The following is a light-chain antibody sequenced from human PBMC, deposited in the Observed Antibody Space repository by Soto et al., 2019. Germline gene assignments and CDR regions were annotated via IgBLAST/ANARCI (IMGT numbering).Light chain of an antibody. V-gene: IGLV2-14*01. Sequence: QSALTQPASVSGSAGQSITISCSGTMRDVGAYNLVSWYQQHPGTAPKLIIYEVRNRPSGISSRFSGSRSGNTASLTISGLQSGDEGDYYCSAYTARSPLVFGGGTKLTVL. CDR1: MRDVGAYNL. J-gene: IGLJ3*02. CDR2: EVR. CDR3: SAYTARSPLV.